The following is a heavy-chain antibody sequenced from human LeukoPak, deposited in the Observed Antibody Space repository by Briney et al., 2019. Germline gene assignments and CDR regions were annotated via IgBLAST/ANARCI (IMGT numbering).Heavy chain of an antibody. D-gene: IGHD4-17*01. CDR1: GGSISSYY. J-gene: IGHJ2*01. CDR3: ARQGHGNYVSWYFDL. CDR2: IYTSGST. V-gene: IGHV4-4*09. Sequence: SETLSLTCTVSGGSISSYYWSWIRQPPGKGLEWIGYIYTSGSTNYNPSLKSRVTISVDTSKNQFSLKLSSVTAADTAVYYCARQGHGNYVSWYFDLWGRGTLVTVSS.